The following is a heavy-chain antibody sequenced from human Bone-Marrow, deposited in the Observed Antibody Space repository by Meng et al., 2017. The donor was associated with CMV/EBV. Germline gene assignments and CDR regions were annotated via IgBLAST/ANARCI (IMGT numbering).Heavy chain of an antibody. Sequence: GGSLRLSCEASEITFSNYGMNWVRQAPGKGLEWVSYINRGSTTIYYADSVEGRFTVSRDNTKNSLFLQMNSLRAEDTAVYYCARDARRYSGTYYYYYYGMDVWGQGTTVTVSS. CDR1: EITFSNYG. J-gene: IGHJ6*02. D-gene: IGHD1-26*01. CDR2: INRGSTTI. CDR3: ARDARRYSGTYYYYYYGMDV. V-gene: IGHV3-48*04.